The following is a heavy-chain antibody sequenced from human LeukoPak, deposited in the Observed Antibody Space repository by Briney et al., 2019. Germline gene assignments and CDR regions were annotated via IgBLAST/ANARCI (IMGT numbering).Heavy chain of an antibody. CDR2: TNSDGSTT. V-gene: IGHV3-74*01. CDR3: GRGNYYGVDI. J-gene: IGHJ6*02. Sequence: GGSLRLSCAASGLTFSNYWMHWVRQAPGKGLVWVSRTNSDGSTTSHADSVKGRFTISRDNAKNTLFLQLNSLRVEDTAVYYCGRGNYYGVDIWGQGTTVTVSS. CDR1: GLTFSNYW.